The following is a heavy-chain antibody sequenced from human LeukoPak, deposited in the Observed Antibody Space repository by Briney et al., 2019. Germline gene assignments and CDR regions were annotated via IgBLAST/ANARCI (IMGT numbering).Heavy chain of an antibody. J-gene: IGHJ3*02. D-gene: IGHD4-17*01. CDR3: ARPTTGFVALDI. CDR2: IIPIFGTA. Sequence: ASVKVSCKASGGTFSSYAISWVRQAPGQGLEWMGGIIPIFGTADYAQKFQGRVTITADESTSTAYMELSSLRSEDTAVYYCARPTTGFVALDIWGQGTVVTVSS. CDR1: GGTFSSYA. V-gene: IGHV1-69*13.